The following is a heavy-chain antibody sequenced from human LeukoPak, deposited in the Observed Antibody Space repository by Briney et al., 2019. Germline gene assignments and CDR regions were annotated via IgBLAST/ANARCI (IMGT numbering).Heavy chain of an antibody. J-gene: IGHJ4*02. Sequence: PGGSLRLSCAASGFTFSSYWMSWVRQAPGKGLEWVANIKQDGSEKYYVDSVKGRFTISRDNAKNSLYLQMNSLRAEDTAVYYCARDGEEMATIKPNDYWGQGTLVTVSS. CDR2: IKQDGSEK. D-gene: IGHD5-24*01. CDR1: GFTFSSYW. CDR3: ARDGEEMATIKPNDY. V-gene: IGHV3-7*01.